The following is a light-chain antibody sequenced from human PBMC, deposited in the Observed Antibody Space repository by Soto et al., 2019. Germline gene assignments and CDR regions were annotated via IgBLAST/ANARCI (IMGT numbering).Light chain of an antibody. V-gene: IGKV3-11*01. CDR3: QQRSNWPPIT. J-gene: IGKJ5*01. CDR2: DAS. Sequence: EIVLTQSPATLSLSPGERATLSCRASQSVSSYLAWYQQKPGQAPRLLIYDASNRATGSPARFSGSGSGTDFTLTISSLEPEDFAVYYYQQRSNWPPITFGQGTRLQMK. CDR1: QSVSSY.